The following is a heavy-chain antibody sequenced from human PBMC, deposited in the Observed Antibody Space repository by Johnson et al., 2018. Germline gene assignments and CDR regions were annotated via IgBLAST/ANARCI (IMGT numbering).Heavy chain of an antibody. J-gene: IGHJ6*02. CDR1: GFTFSNYW. V-gene: IGHV3-74*01. CDR2: INSDRSST. CDR3: ARGGYCSSTSCPYYYYGMDV. Sequence: VQLQESGGGLVQPGGSLRLSCEASGFTFSNYWMHWVRQAPGKGLVWVSRINSDRSSTSYADSAKGRFTISRDNAKNTRYLQMNSLRAEDTAVYSRARGGYCSSTSCPYYYYGMDVWGQGTTVTVSS. D-gene: IGHD2-2*01.